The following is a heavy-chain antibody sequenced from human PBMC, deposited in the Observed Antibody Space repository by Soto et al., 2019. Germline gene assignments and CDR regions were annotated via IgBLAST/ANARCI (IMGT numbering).Heavy chain of an antibody. CDR1: GYSFTSYW. V-gene: IGHV5-51*01. CDR3: ARLAVHNLKYPRGAGPPLVY. CDR2: IYPGDSDT. J-gene: IGHJ4*02. Sequence: PGESLKISCEGSGYSFTSYWIGWVRQMPGKGLEWMGIIYPGDSDTRYSPSFQRQVIISADKSITTAYLQWSSLKASDTVMYYCARLAVHNLKYPRGAGPPLVYWGQGTLVSVS. D-gene: IGHD1-7*01.